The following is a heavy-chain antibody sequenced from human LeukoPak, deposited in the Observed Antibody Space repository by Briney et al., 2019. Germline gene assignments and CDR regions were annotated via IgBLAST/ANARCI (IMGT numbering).Heavy chain of an antibody. CDR3: ARAYDSSGYSPYYFDY. Sequence: PGGSLRLSCAASGFTVSSNYMSWVRQAPGKGLEWVSVIYSGGSTYYADSVKGRFIISRDNFKNTLYLQMNSLRAEDTAVYYCARAYDSSGYSPYYFDYWGQGTLVTVSS. CDR2: IYSGGST. J-gene: IGHJ4*02. D-gene: IGHD3-22*01. V-gene: IGHV3-66*01. CDR1: GFTVSSNY.